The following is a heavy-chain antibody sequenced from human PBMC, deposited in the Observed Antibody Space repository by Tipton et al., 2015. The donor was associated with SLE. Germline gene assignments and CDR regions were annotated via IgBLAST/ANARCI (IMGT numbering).Heavy chain of an antibody. V-gene: IGHV4-31*03. CDR1: GGSISSGGYY. CDR2: IYYSGST. D-gene: IGHD3-22*01. Sequence: TLSLTCTVSGGSISSGGYYWSWIRQHPGKGLEWIGYIYYSGSTNYNPSLKSRVTISVDTSKNQFSLRLSSVTAADTAVYYCARGSHYDSSGYYYDYYYYAMDVWGQGTTVTVSS. CDR3: ARGSHYDSSGYYYDYYYYAMDV. J-gene: IGHJ6*02.